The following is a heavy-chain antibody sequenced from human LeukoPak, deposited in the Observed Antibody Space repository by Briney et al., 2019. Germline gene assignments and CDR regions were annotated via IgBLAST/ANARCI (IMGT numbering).Heavy chain of an antibody. J-gene: IGHJ6*02. CDR3: SRVRIGQQLDKYYYYAMDV. Sequence: GASVKVSCKASGYTFTDYYMHWVRQAPGQGLEWMGWINPNSGGTNYAQKSQGRVTMTTDTSISTAYMEVSRLRSDDTAVYYCSRVRIGQQLDKYYYYAMDVWGQGTTVTVYS. D-gene: IGHD6-13*01. CDR1: GYTFTDYY. CDR2: INPNSGGT. V-gene: IGHV1-2*02.